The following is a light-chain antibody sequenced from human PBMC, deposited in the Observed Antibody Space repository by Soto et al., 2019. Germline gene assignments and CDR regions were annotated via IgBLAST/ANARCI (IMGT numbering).Light chain of an antibody. CDR2: DAS. Sequence: EIVLTQSPATMSLSPGERATLSCRASQNIGSYLAWYQQKPGQAPRLLIYDASNRATGIPARFSGGGSGTEFTLSMNSLQSEDFAVYYCQRYNRWPLSFGGGTKVDIK. V-gene: IGKV3D-15*01. CDR1: QNIGSY. CDR3: QRYNRWPLS. J-gene: IGKJ4*01.